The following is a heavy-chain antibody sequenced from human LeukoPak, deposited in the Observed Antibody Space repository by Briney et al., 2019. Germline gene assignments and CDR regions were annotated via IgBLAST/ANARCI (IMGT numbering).Heavy chain of an antibody. D-gene: IGHD2/OR15-2a*01. CDR3: ARFSTVPI. CDR2: IYYSGST. CDR1: GGSISSSSYY. V-gene: IGHV4-39*07. Sequence: KPSETLSLTCTVSGGSISSSSYYWGWIRQPPGKGLEWIGSIYYSGSTYYNPSLKSRVTISVDTSKNQFSLKLSSVTAADTAVYYCARFSTVPIWGQGTMVTVSS. J-gene: IGHJ3*02.